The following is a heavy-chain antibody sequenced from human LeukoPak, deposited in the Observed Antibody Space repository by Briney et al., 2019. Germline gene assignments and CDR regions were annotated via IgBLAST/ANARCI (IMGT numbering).Heavy chain of an antibody. Sequence: GASVKVSCKASGYTFTGYYIHWVRQAPGQGLEWMGWINPNSGGATYAQKFQGRVTMTRDTSISTAYMELRRLRSDDTAVYYCAVIFGVAFDYWGQGTLVTVSS. CDR2: INPNSGGA. CDR3: AVIFGVAFDY. CDR1: GYTFTGYY. J-gene: IGHJ4*02. V-gene: IGHV1-2*02. D-gene: IGHD3-3*01.